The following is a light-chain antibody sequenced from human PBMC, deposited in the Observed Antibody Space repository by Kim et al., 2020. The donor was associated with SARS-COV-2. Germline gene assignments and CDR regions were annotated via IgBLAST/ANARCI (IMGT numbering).Light chain of an antibody. J-gene: IGLJ3*02. CDR3: YSYAGSNNWV. CDR2: EVN. Sequence: GQSFTISCTGTSSDIGGYNYVSWYQQHPGKAPKRMIYEVNKRPSGVPDRFSGSKSGNTASLTVSGLQAEDEADYYCYSYAGSNNWVFGGGTQLTVL. CDR1: SSDIGGYNY. V-gene: IGLV2-8*01.